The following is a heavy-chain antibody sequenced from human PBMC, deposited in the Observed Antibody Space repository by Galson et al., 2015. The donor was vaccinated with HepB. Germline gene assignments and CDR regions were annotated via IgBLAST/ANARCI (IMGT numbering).Heavy chain of an antibody. J-gene: IGHJ6*02. CDR1: GYTFINYY. D-gene: IGHD6-6*01. V-gene: IGHV1-46*01. CDR2: INPSDGRS. CDR3: ARVPYKTARPEGMDYYYAMDI. Sequence: SCKASGYTFINYYIHWVRQAPRQGLEWMGFINPSDGRSTYAQKIQGRVTMTRDTSTSTVYMELSSLRSEDTAVYYCARVPYKTARPEGMDYYYAMDIWGQGTTVTVSS.